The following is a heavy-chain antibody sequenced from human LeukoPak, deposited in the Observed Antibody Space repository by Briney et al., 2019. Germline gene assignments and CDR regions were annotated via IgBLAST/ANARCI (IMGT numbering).Heavy chain of an antibody. J-gene: IGHJ5*02. CDR3: ARDQAARRNWNDGGDGFDP. CDR1: GGTFSSYA. V-gene: IGHV1-69*13. D-gene: IGHD1-1*01. CDR2: IIPIFGTA. Sequence: GASVKVSCKASGGTFSSYAISWVRQAPGQGLEWMGGIIPIFGTANYAQKFQGRVTITADDSTSTVYMELTSLRSEDTAVYYCARDQAARRNWNDGGDGFDPWGQGTLVTVSS.